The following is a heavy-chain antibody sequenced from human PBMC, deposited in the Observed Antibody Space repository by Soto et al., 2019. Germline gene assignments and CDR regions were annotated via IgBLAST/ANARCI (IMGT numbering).Heavy chain of an antibody. V-gene: IGHV1-18*01. D-gene: IGHD2-8*02. Sequence: QVQLVQSGAEVKNPGASVKVSCKASGYTFTTYGISWVRQAPGQGLEWMGWISTYNGNTNYAQKLQGRVTMTTDTSASTAYMELRSLRSDDTAVYYCARVLFYCDTGGCYSDYWGQGTLVTVSS. CDR3: ARVLFYCDTGGCYSDY. J-gene: IGHJ4*02. CDR1: GYTFTTYG. CDR2: ISTYNGNT.